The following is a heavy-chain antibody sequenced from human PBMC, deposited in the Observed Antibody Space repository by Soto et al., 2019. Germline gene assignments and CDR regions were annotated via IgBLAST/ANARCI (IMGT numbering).Heavy chain of an antibody. CDR3: ARNGDSSDYRGWFDP. Sequence: EVQLVESGGGLVQPGGSLRLSCAASGFTVSSNYMSWVRQAPGKGLEWVSVIYSGGSTYYADSVKARFTISRDNSKNTLSLKMNSVRAEDRAVYYCARNGDSSDYRGWFDPWGQGTLVTVSS. J-gene: IGHJ5*02. D-gene: IGHD3-22*01. CDR1: GFTVSSNY. V-gene: IGHV3-66*01. CDR2: IYSGGST.